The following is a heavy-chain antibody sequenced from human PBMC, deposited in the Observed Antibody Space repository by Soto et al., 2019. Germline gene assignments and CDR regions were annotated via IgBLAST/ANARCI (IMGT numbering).Heavy chain of an antibody. CDR3: ARPATAVRLFGWFDP. Sequence: QVQLVESGGGVVQPGRSLRLSCAASGFTFSSYAMHWVRQAPGKGLEWVAVISYDGSNKYYADSVKGRFTISRDNSKNTLYLQMNSLRAEDTAVYYCARPATAVRLFGWFDPWGQGTLDTVSS. D-gene: IGHD2-21*01. J-gene: IGHJ5*02. V-gene: IGHV3-30-3*01. CDR2: ISYDGSNK. CDR1: GFTFSSYA.